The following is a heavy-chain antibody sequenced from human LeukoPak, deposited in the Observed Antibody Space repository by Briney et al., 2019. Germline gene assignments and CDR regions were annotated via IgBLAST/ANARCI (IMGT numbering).Heavy chain of an antibody. J-gene: IGHJ3*02. CDR1: GFTFSSYA. CDR3: AVDYGDYPPYAFDI. V-gene: IGHV3-30-3*01. Sequence: GRSLRLSCAASGFTFSSYAMHWVRQAPGKGLEWVAVISYDGSNKYYADSVKGRFTISRDNSKNTLYLQMNSLRAEDTAVYYCAVDYGDYPPYAFDIWGQGTMVTVSS. D-gene: IGHD4-17*01. CDR2: ISYDGSNK.